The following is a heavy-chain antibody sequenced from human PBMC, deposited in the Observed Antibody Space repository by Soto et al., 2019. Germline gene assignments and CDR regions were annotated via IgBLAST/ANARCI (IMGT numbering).Heavy chain of an antibody. Sequence: SETLSLTCALSGDSVSSNSAAWNWIRPSPSRGLEWLGRTYYRSKWYNDYAVSVKSRITINPDTSKNQFSLQLNSVTPEDTAVYYCERDRYSSVFSCHHYCMDFWGQGTLVTVSS. D-gene: IGHD6-19*01. V-gene: IGHV6-1*01. CDR2: TYYRSKWYN. CDR3: ERDRYSSVFSCHHYCMDF. CDR1: GDSVSSNSAA. J-gene: IGHJ6*02.